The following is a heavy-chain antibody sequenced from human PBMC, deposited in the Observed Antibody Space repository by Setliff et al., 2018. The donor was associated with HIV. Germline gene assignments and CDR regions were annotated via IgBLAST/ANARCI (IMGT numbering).Heavy chain of an antibody. CDR1: AASVGTGAYY. J-gene: IGHJ4*02. D-gene: IGHD2-8*01. Sequence: SETLSLTCNVSAASVGTGAYYWSWIRQSPGKGLEWLGYLYYSGSIDYNPSHKTRVSISIDMSKNQFSLKMSSVTAADTAVYFCARGLRTSLVFFDSWGQGILVTVSS. CDR2: LYYSGSI. CDR3: ARGLRTSLVFFDS. V-gene: IGHV4-61*08.